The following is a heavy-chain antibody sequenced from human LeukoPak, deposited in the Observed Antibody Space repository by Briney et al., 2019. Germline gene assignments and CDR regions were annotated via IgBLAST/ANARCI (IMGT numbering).Heavy chain of an antibody. CDR1: GFTVSSNY. D-gene: IGHD3-10*01. CDR2: IYTDGSI. Sequence: PGGSLRLSCAASGFTVSSNYMTWVRQAPGKGLEWVSVIYTDGSIYYADSVKGRFTISRDNSKNTLYLQMNSLRAEDTAVCYCARGATYGSGKFLDYWGQGTLLTVFS. V-gene: IGHV3-53*01. CDR3: ARGATYGSGKFLDY. J-gene: IGHJ4*02.